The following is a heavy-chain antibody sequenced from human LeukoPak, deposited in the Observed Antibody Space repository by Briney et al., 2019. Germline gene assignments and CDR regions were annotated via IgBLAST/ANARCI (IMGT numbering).Heavy chain of an antibody. D-gene: IGHD3-16*01. CDR1: GVTFSSYW. V-gene: IGHV3-74*01. J-gene: IGHJ4*02. CDR3: ARVRWGGLYYFDY. Sequence: GGSLRLSCAASGVTFSSYWVHWVRQAPGKGLVWVSRIISDGSSTSYADSVKGRFTISRDNAKTTLYLQMNSLRAEDTAVYYCARVRWGGLYYFDYWGQGTLVTVSS. CDR2: IISDGSST.